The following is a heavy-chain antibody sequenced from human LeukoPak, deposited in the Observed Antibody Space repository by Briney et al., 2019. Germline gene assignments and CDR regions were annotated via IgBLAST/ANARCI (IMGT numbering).Heavy chain of an antibody. CDR3: AKDKDPWKSTSISDFDY. D-gene: IGHD1-1*01. V-gene: IGHV3-30*02. Sequence: PGGSLRLSCAASGFTFSTYGMHWVRQAPGKWLEWVAFIRYDGSNKYYADSVKGRFTISRDNSKNTLYLQMNSLRAEDTALYFCAKDKDPWKSTSISDFDYWGQGTLVTVSS. CDR1: GFTFSTYG. J-gene: IGHJ4*02. CDR2: IRYDGSNK.